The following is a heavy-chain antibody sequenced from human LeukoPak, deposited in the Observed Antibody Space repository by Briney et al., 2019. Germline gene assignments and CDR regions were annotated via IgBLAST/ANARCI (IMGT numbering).Heavy chain of an antibody. CDR2: ISGSGTGT. Sequence: PGGSLRPSCAASGSTFSSSALSWVRQPPGKGLYWVSAISGSGTGTYYADSVKGRFTISRDNSKNTLYLQMNSLRAEDTAVYYCAKEGGTGTRFDYWGQGTLVTVSS. V-gene: IGHV3-23*01. D-gene: IGHD1-7*01. CDR3: AKEGGTGTRFDY. J-gene: IGHJ4*02. CDR1: GSTFSSSA.